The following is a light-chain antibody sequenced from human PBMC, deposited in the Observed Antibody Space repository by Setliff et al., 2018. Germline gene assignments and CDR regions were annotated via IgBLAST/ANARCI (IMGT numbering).Light chain of an antibody. CDR1: SSDVGGYNY. Sequence: QSALAQPRSVSGSPGQSVTISCTGTSSDVGGYNYVSWYQQHPGKAPKLMIYDVAKRPSGVPHRFSGSKSGNTASLTISGLQAEDEADYYCCSYAGSYTSLYVFGTGTKVTVL. J-gene: IGLJ1*01. CDR2: DVA. V-gene: IGLV2-11*01. CDR3: CSYAGSYTSLYV.